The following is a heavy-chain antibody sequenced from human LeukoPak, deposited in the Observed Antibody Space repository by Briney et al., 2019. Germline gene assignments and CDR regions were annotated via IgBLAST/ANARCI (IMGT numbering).Heavy chain of an antibody. D-gene: IGHD6-19*01. CDR1: GGSISSGSYY. CDR2: IYTSGST. Sequence: PSQTLPLTCTVSGGSISSGSYYWSWIRQPAGKGLEWIGRIYTSGSTNYNPSLKSRVTISVDTSKNQFSLKLSSVTAADTAVYYCAREIFGYSSGWSDAFDIWGQGTMVTVSS. CDR3: AREIFGYSSGWSDAFDI. V-gene: IGHV4-61*02. J-gene: IGHJ3*02.